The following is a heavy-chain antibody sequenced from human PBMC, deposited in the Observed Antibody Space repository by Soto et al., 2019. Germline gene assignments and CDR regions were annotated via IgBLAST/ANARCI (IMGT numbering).Heavy chain of an antibody. CDR1: GFTFDDYA. D-gene: IGHD6-13*01. CDR2: ISWNSGSI. Sequence: EVQLVESGGGLVQPGRSLRLSCAASGFTFDDYAMHWVRQAPGKGLEWVSGISWNSGSIGYADSVKGRFTISRDNAKNSLYLQMNSLRAEDTALYYCAKSTAATYFDYWGQGTLVTVSS. J-gene: IGHJ4*02. V-gene: IGHV3-9*01. CDR3: AKSTAATYFDY.